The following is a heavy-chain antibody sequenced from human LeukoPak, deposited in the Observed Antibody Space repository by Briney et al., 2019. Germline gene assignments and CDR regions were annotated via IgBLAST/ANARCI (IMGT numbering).Heavy chain of an antibody. Sequence: ASVNVSCKVSRYTLTELSMHWVRQAPGKGVEWMGGFDPEDGETIYAQKFQGRVTMTEDTSTDTAYMELSSLRSEDTAVYYCATEKVGRRGIQLWLYYGMDVWGQGTTVTVSS. J-gene: IGHJ6*02. CDR1: RYTLTELS. CDR3: ATEKVGRRGIQLWLYYGMDV. V-gene: IGHV1-24*01. CDR2: FDPEDGET. D-gene: IGHD5-18*01.